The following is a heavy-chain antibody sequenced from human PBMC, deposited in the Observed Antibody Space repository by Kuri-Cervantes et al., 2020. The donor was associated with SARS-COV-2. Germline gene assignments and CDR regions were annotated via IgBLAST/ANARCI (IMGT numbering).Heavy chain of an antibody. CDR2: IYYSGST. CDR1: GGSISSSSYC. Sequence: SETLSLTCTVSGGSISSSSYCWGWIRQPSGKGLEWIGSIYYSGSTYYNPSLEGRVTMSMDTSKSQFSLTLTSVTAADTAVYYCARGNKVATSEYYHYMDVWGKGTTVTDSS. D-gene: IGHD5-12*01. V-gene: IGHV4-39*07. J-gene: IGHJ6*03. CDR3: ARGNKVATSEYYHYMDV.